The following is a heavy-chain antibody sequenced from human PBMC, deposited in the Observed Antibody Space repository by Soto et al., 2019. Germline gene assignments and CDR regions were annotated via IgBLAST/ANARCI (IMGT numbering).Heavy chain of an antibody. D-gene: IGHD3-22*01. CDR1: GGTFSSYA. J-gene: IGHJ5*02. CDR3: ARILYYDSSGYSDWFDP. Sequence: SVKVSCKASGGTFSSYAMSWVRQGPGQGLEWMGGIIPIFGTANYAQKFQGRVTITADESTSTAYMELSSLRPEETAVYYCARILYYDSSGYSDWFDPWGQGTMVTV. CDR2: IIPIFGTA. V-gene: IGHV1-69*13.